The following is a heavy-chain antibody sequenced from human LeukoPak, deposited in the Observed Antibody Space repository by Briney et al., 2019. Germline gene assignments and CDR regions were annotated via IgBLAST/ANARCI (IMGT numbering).Heavy chain of an antibody. V-gene: IGHV1-8*01. J-gene: IGHJ4*02. Sequence: ASVKVSCRASGYTFTSYDFNWVRQATGQRPEWMGLMNPNSGDTGYAQKFQGRVTMTRNTSTSTADMELSSLRSEDTAVYYCARGPPNSGYDCWRPRTIPTVCS. CDR3: ARGPPNSGYDC. CDR2: MNPNSGDT. CDR1: GYTFTSYD. D-gene: IGHD1-1*01.